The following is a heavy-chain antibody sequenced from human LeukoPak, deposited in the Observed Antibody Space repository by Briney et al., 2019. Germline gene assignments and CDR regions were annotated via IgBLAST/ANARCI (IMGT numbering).Heavy chain of an antibody. J-gene: IGHJ6*02. CDR1: GFTFSRYS. D-gene: IGHD2-15*01. CDR2: ISSGSRYI. Sequence: GGSLRLSCAASGFTFSRYSMNWVRQAPGKGLEWVSSISSGSRYIYYADSVKGRFTISRDNAKKSLYLQMNSLRAEDTAVYYCARVERDCSGGSCYYYYYAMDVWGQGTTVTVSS. CDR3: ARVERDCSGGSCYYYYYAMDV. V-gene: IGHV3-21*01.